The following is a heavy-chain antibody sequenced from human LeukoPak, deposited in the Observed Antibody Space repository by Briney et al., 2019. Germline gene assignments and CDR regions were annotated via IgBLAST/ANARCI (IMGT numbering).Heavy chain of an antibody. J-gene: IGHJ4*02. D-gene: IGHD2-21*01. Sequence: GGSLRLSCAASGFTFNNYWIHWVRQVPGKGLVWVSRINNDGSSASYVDSVKGRFTISRDNAKNSLYLQMNSLRAEDTAVYYCARARRDKYYFDYWGQGTLVTVSS. CDR1: GFTFNNYW. CDR3: ARARRDKYYFDY. V-gene: IGHV3-74*01. CDR2: INNDGSSA.